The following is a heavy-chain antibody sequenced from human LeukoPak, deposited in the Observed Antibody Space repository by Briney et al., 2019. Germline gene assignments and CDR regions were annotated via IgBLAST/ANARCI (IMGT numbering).Heavy chain of an antibody. D-gene: IGHD3-22*01. CDR2: IYTSGST. J-gene: IGHJ1*01. CDR1: GGSISSYY. Sequence: SETLSLTCTVSGGSISSYYWSWIRQPAGKGLEWIGRIYTSGSTNYNPSLKSRVTISVDTSKNQFSLKLSSVTAADTAVYYCARVGEDYYDSSGYYYGKGYFQHWGQGTLVTVSS. V-gene: IGHV4-4*07. CDR3: ARVGEDYYDSSGYYYGKGYFQH.